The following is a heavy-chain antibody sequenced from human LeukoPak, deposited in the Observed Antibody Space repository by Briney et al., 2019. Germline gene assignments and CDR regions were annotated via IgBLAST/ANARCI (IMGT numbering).Heavy chain of an antibody. D-gene: IGHD3-22*01. J-gene: IGHJ4*02. V-gene: IGHV3-11*01. Sequence: GGSLRLSCAASEFTFSDYYMSWIRQAPGKGLEWVSYISYSGDTIYYADSVKGRFTVSRDNAKNTLYLQMNSLRAEDTAVYYCAKAGYDSSGYKDYWGQGTLVTVSS. CDR2: ISYSGDTI. CDR3: AKAGYDSSGYKDY. CDR1: EFTFSDYY.